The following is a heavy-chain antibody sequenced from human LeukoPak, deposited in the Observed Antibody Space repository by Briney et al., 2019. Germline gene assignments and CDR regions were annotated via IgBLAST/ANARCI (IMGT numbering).Heavy chain of an antibody. CDR3: AKVGFGELWAGSDYYYYYMDV. J-gene: IGHJ6*03. D-gene: IGHD3-10*01. V-gene: IGHV3-30*02. CDR2: IRYDRSNK. CDR1: GFIFKNYG. Sequence: GGSLRLSCAASGFIFKNYGMHWVRQAPGKGLEWVAFIRYDRSNKYYADSVKGRFTISRDNSNDTLYLQMNSLRAEDTAVYYCAKVGFGELWAGSDYYYYYMDVWGKGTTVTISS.